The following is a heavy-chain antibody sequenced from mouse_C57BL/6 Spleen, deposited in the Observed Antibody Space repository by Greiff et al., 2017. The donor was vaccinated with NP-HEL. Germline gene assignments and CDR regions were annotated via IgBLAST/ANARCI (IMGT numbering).Heavy chain of an antibody. Sequence: VQLQQSGPVLVKPGASVKMSCKASGYTFTDYYMNWVKQSHGKSLEWIGVINPYNGGTSYNQKFKGKATLTVDKSSSTAYMELNSLTSEDSAVYYCASPYYYGSSYRYAMDYWGQGTSVTVSS. J-gene: IGHJ4*01. CDR3: ASPYYYGSSYRYAMDY. V-gene: IGHV1-19*01. CDR2: INPYNGGT. CDR1: GYTFTDYY. D-gene: IGHD1-1*01.